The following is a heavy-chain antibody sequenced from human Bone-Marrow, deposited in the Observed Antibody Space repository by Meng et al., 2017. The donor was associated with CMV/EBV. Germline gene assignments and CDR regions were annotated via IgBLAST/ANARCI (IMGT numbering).Heavy chain of an antibody. D-gene: IGHD3-3*01. V-gene: IGHV1-69*05. Sequence: SVKVSCKASGGTFNIYTINWVRQAPGQGLEWMGGIIPIFATAKYAQKFQGRVTIITDESTSTAYMELSSLRSEDTAVYYCARGQIRGWSGYLDYWGQGTLVTVSS. CDR3: ARGQIRGWSGYLDY. CDR2: IIPIFATA. J-gene: IGHJ4*02. CDR1: GGTFNIYT.